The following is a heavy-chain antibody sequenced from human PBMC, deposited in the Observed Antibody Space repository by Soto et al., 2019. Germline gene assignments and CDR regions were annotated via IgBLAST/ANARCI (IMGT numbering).Heavy chain of an antibody. Sequence: QVQWVQSGGEVKRPGASVKVSCKTSGYTFSNYGITWVRQALGQRLEWLERISLYSDGTNYAQKFQGRVSMTTDTSTTTANMELRSLRSDDTAVYYCARVVPGAEAWFGPWGQGTLVTVSS. CDR2: ISLYSDGT. D-gene: IGHD2-2*01. V-gene: IGHV1-18*01. CDR1: GYTFSNYG. CDR3: ARVVPGAEAWFGP. J-gene: IGHJ5*02.